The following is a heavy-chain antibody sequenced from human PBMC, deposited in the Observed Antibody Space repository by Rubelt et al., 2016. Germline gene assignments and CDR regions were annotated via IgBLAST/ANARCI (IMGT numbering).Heavy chain of an antibody. CDR2: ISGSGGST. V-gene: IGHV3-23*01. Sequence: EVQLLESGGGLVQPGGSLRLSCAASGFTFSNYAMGWVRQAPGQGLAWVSAISGSGGSTYYADSVKGRFTISRDNSKNTLYLQMNSLGAEDTAVYYCAKEYYYGSDFNWFDPWGQGTLVTVSS. J-gene: IGHJ5*02. D-gene: IGHD3-10*01. CDR1: GFTFSNYA. CDR3: AKEYYYGSDFNWFDP.